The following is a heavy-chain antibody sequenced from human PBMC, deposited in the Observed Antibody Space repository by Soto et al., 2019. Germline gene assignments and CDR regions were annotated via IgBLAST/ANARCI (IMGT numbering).Heavy chain of an antibody. D-gene: IGHD3-9*01. CDR2: IYPGDSDT. Sequence: VESVKISCNGSGYSFTSYWIGWVRQMPWKGLEWMGIIYPGDSDTRYSPSFQGQVTISADKSISTAYLQWSSLKASDTAMYYCARAPYDILTGYYPYYYYYYGMDVWGQGTTVTVSS. J-gene: IGHJ6*02. CDR3: ARAPYDILTGYYPYYYYYYGMDV. V-gene: IGHV5-51*01. CDR1: GYSFTSYW.